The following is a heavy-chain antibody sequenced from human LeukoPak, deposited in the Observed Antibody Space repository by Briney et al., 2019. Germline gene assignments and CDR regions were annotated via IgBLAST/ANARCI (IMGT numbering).Heavy chain of an antibody. CDR3: ARGDYRLYYYYMDV. CDR1: GYTFTSYD. J-gene: IGHJ6*03. D-gene: IGHD4-17*01. Sequence: ASVKVSCKASGYTFTSYDINWVRQATGQGLEWMGWMNPNSGGTNYAQKFQGRVTMTRDTSISTAYMELSRLTSDDTAVYYCARGDYRLYYYYMDVWGRGTTVTISS. V-gene: IGHV1-2*02. CDR2: MNPNSGGT.